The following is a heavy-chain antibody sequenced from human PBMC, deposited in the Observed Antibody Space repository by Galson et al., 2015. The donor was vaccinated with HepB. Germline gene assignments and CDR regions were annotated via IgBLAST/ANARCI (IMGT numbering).Heavy chain of an antibody. CDR1: GFTFSSYS. CDR3: ARDPYGGKDRGYYFDY. D-gene: IGHD4-23*01. Sequence: SLRLSCAASGFTFSSYSMNWVRQAPGKGLEWVSPISSSSSYIYYADSAKGRFTISRDNAKNSLYLQMNSLRAEDTAVYYCARDPYGGKDRGYYFDYWGQGTLVTVSS. V-gene: IGHV3-21*01. CDR2: ISSSSSYI. J-gene: IGHJ4*02.